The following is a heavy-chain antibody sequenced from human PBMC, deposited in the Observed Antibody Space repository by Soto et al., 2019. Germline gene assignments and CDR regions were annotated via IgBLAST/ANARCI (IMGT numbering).Heavy chain of an antibody. J-gene: IGHJ4*02. V-gene: IGHV3-23*01. CDR1: GFTFSSYA. Sequence: PGGSLRLSCAASGFTFSSYAMSWVRQAPGKGLEWVSAISGSGGSTYYADSVKGRFTISRDNSKNTLYLQMNSLRAEDTAVYYCAKLDGYCSSTSCYYFDYWGQGTLVTVSS. D-gene: IGHD2-2*03. CDR3: AKLDGYCSSTSCYYFDY. CDR2: ISGSGGST.